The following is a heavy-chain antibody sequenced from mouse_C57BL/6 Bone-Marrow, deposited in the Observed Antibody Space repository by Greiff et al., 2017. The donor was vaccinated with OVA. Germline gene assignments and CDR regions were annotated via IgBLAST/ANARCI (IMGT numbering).Heavy chain of an antibody. V-gene: IGHV3-6*01. CDR3: ARANLLSYAMDY. CDR1: GYSLTSGYY. CDR2: ISYDGSN. D-gene: IGHD2-1*01. Sequence: DVKLQESGPGLVKPSQSLSLPFSVTGYSLTSGYYWNWIRQFPGNTLEWMGYISYDGSNNYNPSLKNRISITRDTSKNQFFLKLNSVTTEDTATYYCARANLLSYAMDYWGQGTSVTVSA. J-gene: IGHJ4*01.